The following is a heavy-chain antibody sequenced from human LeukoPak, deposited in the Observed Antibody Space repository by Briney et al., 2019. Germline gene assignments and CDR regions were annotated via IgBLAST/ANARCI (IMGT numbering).Heavy chain of an antibody. D-gene: IGHD3-22*01. CDR1: GYTFTGFG. CDR3: ARGRYDGDR. Sequence: GASVKVSCKTSGYTFTGFGVTWVRQAPGQGLEWVGTISVHNGNTIFAQKLQGRVTLTTDTSTNTAFMDLRSLRSDDAAVYYCARGRYDGDRWGQGTLVIVSS. V-gene: IGHV1-18*01. J-gene: IGHJ5*02. CDR2: ISVHNGNT.